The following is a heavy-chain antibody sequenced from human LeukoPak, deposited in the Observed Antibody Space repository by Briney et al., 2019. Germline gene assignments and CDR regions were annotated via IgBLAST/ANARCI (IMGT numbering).Heavy chain of an antibody. V-gene: IGHV1-58*02. D-gene: IGHD1-20*01. CDR1: GCTFTSSA. J-gene: IGHJ3*02. CDR2: IVVGSGNT. Sequence: SVKVSCKASGCTFTSSAMQWVREARGQRLEWIGWIVVGSGNTNYAQKFQERVTLTRDMSTSTAYMELSSLRSEDTAVYYCAAVLLTGLDAFDIWGQGAMVTVSS. CDR3: AAVLLTGLDAFDI.